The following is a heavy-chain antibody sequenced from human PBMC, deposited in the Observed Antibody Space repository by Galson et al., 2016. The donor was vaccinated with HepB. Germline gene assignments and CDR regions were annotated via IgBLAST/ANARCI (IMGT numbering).Heavy chain of an antibody. D-gene: IGHD3-22*01. J-gene: IGHJ4*02. CDR3: VRAFHDTSGHYWVNLDY. Sequence: SLRLSCAASGFTFSSYGMHWVRQAPGKGLEWVALIWYDGNNKYYADSVKGRFTISRDNSKNTLYLQMNSLRAEDTAVYYCVRAFHDTSGHYWVNLDYWGQGALVTVSS. CDR2: IWYDGNNK. CDR1: GFTFSSYG. V-gene: IGHV3-33*01.